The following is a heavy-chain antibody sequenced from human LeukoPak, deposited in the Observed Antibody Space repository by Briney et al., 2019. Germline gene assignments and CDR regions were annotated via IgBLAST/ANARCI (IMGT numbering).Heavy chain of an antibody. J-gene: IGHJ4*02. CDR3: AKDQGSIVATIEG. CDR2: ISGSGGST. CDR1: GFTFSSYA. Sequence: GGSLRLSCAASGFTFSSYAMSWIRQAPGKGLEWVSAISGSGGSTYYADSVKGRFTISRDNSKNTLYLQMNSLRAEDTAVYYCAKDQGSIVATIEGWGQGTLVTVSS. D-gene: IGHD5-12*01. V-gene: IGHV3-23*01.